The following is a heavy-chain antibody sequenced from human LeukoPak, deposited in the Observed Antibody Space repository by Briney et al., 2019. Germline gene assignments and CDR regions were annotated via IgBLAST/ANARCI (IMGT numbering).Heavy chain of an antibody. CDR2: ISTSSSYI. D-gene: IGHD5-24*01. Sequence: GGSLRLSCAASGFIFSSYSMNWVRQAPGKGLEWLSSISTSSSYIYYADSVKGRFTISRHNAKNSLYLQMNSLRAEDTAVYYCARPRGNVEMATIPFDYWGQGTLVTVSS. V-gene: IGHV3-21*01. J-gene: IGHJ4*02. CDR3: ARPRGNVEMATIPFDY. CDR1: GFIFSSYS.